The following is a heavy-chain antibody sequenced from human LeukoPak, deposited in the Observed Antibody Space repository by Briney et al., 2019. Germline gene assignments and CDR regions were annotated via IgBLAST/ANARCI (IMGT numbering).Heavy chain of an antibody. CDR3: ARRGGTAAAGYAFDI. CDR2: IYPGDSDT. CDR1: GYSFTSYW. Sequence: GESLKISCKGSGYSFTSYWIGWVRQMPGKGLEWMGIIYPGDSDTRYSPSFQGQVTISADKSISTAYLQWSSLKASDTAMYYCARRGGTAAAGYAFDIWGQGTMVTVSS. J-gene: IGHJ3*02. D-gene: IGHD6-13*01. V-gene: IGHV5-51*01.